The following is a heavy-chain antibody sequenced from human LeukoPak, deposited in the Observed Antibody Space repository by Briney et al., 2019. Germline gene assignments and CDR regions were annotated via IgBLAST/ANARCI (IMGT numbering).Heavy chain of an antibody. D-gene: IGHD2-2*01. CDR2: INPNSGGT. Sequence: ASVKVSCKASGYAFTGYYMHWVRQAPGQGLEWMGRINPNSGGTNYAQKFQGRVTMTRDTSISTAYMELSRLRSDDTAVYYCARPCSSTSCQFYDAFDIWGQGTMVTVSS. V-gene: IGHV1-2*06. CDR3: ARPCSSTSCQFYDAFDI. CDR1: GYAFTGYY. J-gene: IGHJ3*02.